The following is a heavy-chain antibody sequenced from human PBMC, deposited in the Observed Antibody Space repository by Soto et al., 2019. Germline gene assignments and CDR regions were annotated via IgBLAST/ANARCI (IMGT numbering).Heavy chain of an antibody. J-gene: IGHJ4*02. CDR1: GGSISSSTYY. Sequence: PSETLSLTCTVSGGSISSSTYYWGWMRQPPGKGLEWIASLFIGGNTYYNPSLKSRVTISVDTSKNQFSLKLSSVTAADTAVYFCARRDGLDIEAYYWGQGILVTVSS. D-gene: IGHD3-10*01. V-gene: IGHV4-39*01. CDR3: ARRDGLDIEAYY. CDR2: LFIGGNT.